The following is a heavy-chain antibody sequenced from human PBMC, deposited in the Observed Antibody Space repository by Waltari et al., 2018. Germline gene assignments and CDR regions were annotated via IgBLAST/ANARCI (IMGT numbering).Heavy chain of an antibody. CDR1: GFTFSSYS. J-gene: IGHJ3*02. CDR2: ISSSSSTI. D-gene: IGHD1-26*01. V-gene: IGHV3-48*01. CDR3: ARQNRATADAFDI. Sequence: VQLVESGGGLVQPGGSLRLSCAASGFTFSSYSMNWVRQAPGKGLEWVSYISSSSSTIYYADSVKGRFTISRDNAKNSLYLQMNSLRAEDTAVYYCARQNRATADAFDIWGQGTMVTVSS.